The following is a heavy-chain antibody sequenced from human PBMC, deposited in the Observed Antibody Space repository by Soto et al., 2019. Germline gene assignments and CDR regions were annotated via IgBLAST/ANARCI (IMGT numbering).Heavy chain of an antibody. V-gene: IGHV1-69*13. CDR2: IIPIFGTA. CDR1: GGTFSSYA. D-gene: IGHD6-13*01. Sequence: ASVKVSCKASGGTFSSYAIRWVRQAPGQGLEWMGGIIPIFGTANYAQKFQGRVTITADESTSTAYMELSSLRSEDTAVYYCAGAAAGTAVLIRYYYYGMDVWGQGTTVTVSS. J-gene: IGHJ6*02. CDR3: AGAAAGTAVLIRYYYYGMDV.